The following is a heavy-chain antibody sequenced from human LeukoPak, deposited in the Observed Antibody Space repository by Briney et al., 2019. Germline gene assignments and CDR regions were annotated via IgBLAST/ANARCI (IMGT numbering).Heavy chain of an antibody. CDR3: ARDLGGIYFDY. J-gene: IGHJ4*02. D-gene: IGHD1-26*01. Sequence: SETLSLTCTVSDTSISGYYWSWIRQPPGKGLEWIGSIHFSGSTNYNPSLRSRVTISVDTSKNQLSLKLSSVTAADTAVYYCARDLGGIYFDYWGQGTLVTVSS. V-gene: IGHV4-59*01. CDR2: IHFSGST. CDR1: DTSISGYY.